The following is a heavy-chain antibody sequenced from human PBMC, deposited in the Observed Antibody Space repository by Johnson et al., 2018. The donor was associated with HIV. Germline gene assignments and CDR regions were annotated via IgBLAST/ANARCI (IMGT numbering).Heavy chain of an antibody. Sequence: VQLVESGGGVVQPGRSLRLSCAASDFTFTNNAIHWVRQAPGKGLEWVAVISNDGTNTYYADSVKGRFTISRDNAKNSLYLQMNSLRADDTAVYYCARGGSDVFDIWGRGTMVTVSS. CDR1: DFTFTNNA. D-gene: IGHD3-16*01. CDR2: ISNDGTNT. V-gene: IGHV3-30*04. CDR3: ARGGSDVFDI. J-gene: IGHJ3*02.